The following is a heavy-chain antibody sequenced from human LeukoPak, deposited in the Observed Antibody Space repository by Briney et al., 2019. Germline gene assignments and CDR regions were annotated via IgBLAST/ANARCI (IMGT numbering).Heavy chain of an antibody. V-gene: IGHV4-59*01. CDR3: ARFVGSGLDY. CDR1: GASISSYS. Sequence: TSETLSLTCSVSGASISSYSWSWIRQPPGKGLERIGYIYYSGNTNYNPSLKSRVTISVDTSNNEVSLNLNSVTAADTAVYYCARFVGSGLDYWGQGTLLTVSS. J-gene: IGHJ4*02. CDR2: IYYSGNT. D-gene: IGHD2-15*01.